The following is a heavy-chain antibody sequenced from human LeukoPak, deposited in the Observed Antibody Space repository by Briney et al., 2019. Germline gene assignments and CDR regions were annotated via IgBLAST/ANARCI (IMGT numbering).Heavy chain of an antibody. CDR3: AKIADQDIVVVPAAY. J-gene: IGHJ4*02. V-gene: IGHV3-30*02. CDR1: GFTFSSYG. D-gene: IGHD2-2*01. Sequence: GGSLRLSCAASGFTFSSYGMHWVRQAPGKGLEWVAFIRYDGSNKYYADSVKGRFTISRDNSKNTLYLQMNSPRAEDTAVYYCAKIADQDIVVVPAAYWGQGTLVTVSS. CDR2: IRYDGSNK.